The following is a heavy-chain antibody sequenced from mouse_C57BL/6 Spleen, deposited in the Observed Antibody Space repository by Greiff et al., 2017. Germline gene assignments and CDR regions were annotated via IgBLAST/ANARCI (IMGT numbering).Heavy chain of an antibody. Sequence: EVQLQQSGPGLVKPSQSLSLTCSVTGYSITSGYYWNWIRQFPGNKLEWMGYISYDGSNNYNPSLKNRISITRDPSKNQFFLKLNSVTTEDTATYYCARDGDGYSYYFDYWGQGTTLTVSS. D-gene: IGHD2-3*01. CDR1: GYSITSGYY. CDR2: ISYDGSN. CDR3: ARDGDGYSYYFDY. J-gene: IGHJ2*01. V-gene: IGHV3-6*01.